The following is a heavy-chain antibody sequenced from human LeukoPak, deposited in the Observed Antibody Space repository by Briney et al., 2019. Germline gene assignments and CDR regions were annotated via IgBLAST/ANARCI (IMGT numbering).Heavy chain of an antibody. CDR3: ARVGGSSHYGGETYYMDV. J-gene: IGHJ6*03. V-gene: IGHV3-66*01. CDR1: EFSVGSNY. Sequence: GGSLRLSCAASEFSVGSNYMTWVRQAPGKGLEWVSLIYSGGSTYYADSVKGRFTISRDNSKNTLYLQMNSLRAEDTAVYYCARVGGSSHYGGETYYMDVWGKGTTVTISS. CDR2: IYSGGST. D-gene: IGHD4-23*01.